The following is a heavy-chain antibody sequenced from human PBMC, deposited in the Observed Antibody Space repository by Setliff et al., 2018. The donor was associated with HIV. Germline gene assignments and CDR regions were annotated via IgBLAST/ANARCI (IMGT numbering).Heavy chain of an antibody. CDR1: GVSIPTNY. V-gene: IGHV4-4*07. D-gene: IGHD6-13*01. CDR3: ARSNPGITAGLLAY. Sequence: ETLSLTCNISGVSIPTNYWNWIRQPAGKGLEWIGRIYTTGGTNYNPALKSRVTMSIDTSKNQISLKLNSGTAADTATYYCARSNPGITAGLLAYWGPGTLVTVSS. CDR2: IYTTGGT. J-gene: IGHJ4*02.